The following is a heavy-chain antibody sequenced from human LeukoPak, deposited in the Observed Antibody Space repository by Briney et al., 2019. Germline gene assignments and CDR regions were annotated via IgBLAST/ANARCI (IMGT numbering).Heavy chain of an antibody. D-gene: IGHD2-15*01. CDR2: IYYSGST. CDR1: GGSISSYY. J-gene: IGHJ4*02. CDR3: ARDTGGSFDY. Sequence: SETLSLTCTVSGGSISSYYWSWIRQPPGKGLEWIGYIYYSGSTNYNPSLKSRVTISVDTSKNQFSLKLSSVTAADTAVYYCARDTGGSFDYWGQGTLVTVSS. V-gene: IGHV4-59*01.